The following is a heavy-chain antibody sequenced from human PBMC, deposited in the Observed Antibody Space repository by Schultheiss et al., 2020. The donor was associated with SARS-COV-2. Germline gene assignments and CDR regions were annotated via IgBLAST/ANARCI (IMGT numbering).Heavy chain of an antibody. J-gene: IGHJ4*02. CDR2: IYSGGST. CDR3: AKGRMTTVVTAFDY. V-gene: IGHV3-66*02. D-gene: IGHD4-23*01. Sequence: GESLKISCAASGFTVSSNYMSWVRQAPGKGLEWVSVIYSGGSTYYADSVKGRFTISRDNSKNTLYLQMNSLRAEDTAVYYCAKGRMTTVVTAFDYWGQGTLVIVSS. CDR1: GFTVSSNY.